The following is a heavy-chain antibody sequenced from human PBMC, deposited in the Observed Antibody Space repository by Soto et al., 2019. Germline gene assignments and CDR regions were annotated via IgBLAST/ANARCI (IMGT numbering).Heavy chain of an antibody. V-gene: IGHV1-18*01. CDR2: ISAYNGNT. J-gene: IGHJ6*02. Sequence: QVQLVQSGGEVKKPGASVKVSCKTSGYSFTTYGISWVRQAPGQGLEWMGWISAYNGNTNYAQKLQGRVTXTXAXSXXTAYMELRSLRSDDTAVYYCAREGPAPYYYYGMDVWGQGSTVTVSS. CDR3: AREGPAPYYYYGMDV. CDR1: GYSFTTYG.